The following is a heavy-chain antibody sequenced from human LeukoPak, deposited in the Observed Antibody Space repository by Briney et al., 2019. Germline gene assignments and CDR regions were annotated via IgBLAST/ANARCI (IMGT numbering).Heavy chain of an antibody. J-gene: IGHJ4*02. V-gene: IGHV3-23*01. CDR3: AKEGIRHKYYIDY. Sequence: PGGSLRLSCAASGFTFSNYAMSWVRQAPGKGLEWVSAISSSGGSTYYADSVKGRFTISRDNSKNMVYLQMNSLRAEDTAVYYCAKEGIRHKYYIDYWGQGTLVTVSS. CDR2: ISSSGGST. D-gene: IGHD3-3*02. CDR1: GFTFSNYA.